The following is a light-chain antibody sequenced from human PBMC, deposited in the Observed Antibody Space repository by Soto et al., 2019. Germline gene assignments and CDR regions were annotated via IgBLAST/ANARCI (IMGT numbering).Light chain of an antibody. CDR2: GAS. Sequence: EIVLTQSPGPLSLSPGEGATLSCRASQSVTSSFLDWYQPKTGQAPRLLIFGASSRATDITDRFSGSGSGTDFTLTIRRLEPEDFAVYYCHPYGSSPRTFGQGTRVDIK. J-gene: IGKJ1*01. CDR3: HPYGSSPRT. V-gene: IGKV3-20*01. CDR1: QSVTSSF.